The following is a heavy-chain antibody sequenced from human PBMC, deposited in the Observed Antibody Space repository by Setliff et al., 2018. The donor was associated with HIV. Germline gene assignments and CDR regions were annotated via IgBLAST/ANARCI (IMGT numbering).Heavy chain of an antibody. Sequence: GESLKISCKTSGYNFATYYIVWVRQMPGKGLEWMGRINPGDSDSRYSPSFEGQVTISADKSISTAYLQWSSLKASDTAMYYCARLPSARMTIFGVVSYHMDVWGEGTTVTVSS. J-gene: IGHJ6*03. D-gene: IGHD3-3*01. V-gene: IGHV5-51*01. CDR3: ARLPSARMTIFGVVSYHMDV. CDR2: INPGDSDS. CDR1: GYNFATYY.